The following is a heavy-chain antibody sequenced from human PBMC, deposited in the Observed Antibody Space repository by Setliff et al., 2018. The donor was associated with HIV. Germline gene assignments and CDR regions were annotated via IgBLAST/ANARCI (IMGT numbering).Heavy chain of an antibody. CDR2: VYVAGTV. D-gene: IGHD1-26*01. CDR1: GGSMSSGSYS. CDR3: ARRMSSGSYYDY. Sequence: PSETLSLTCSVSGGSMSSGSYSWTWLRQPAGKEPELIGHVYVAGTVIYNPSLASRLTISVVPSKNQFSLDLTSVTAADTAVYYCARRMSSGSYYDYWGQGTLVTVSS. V-gene: IGHV4-61*09. J-gene: IGHJ4*02.